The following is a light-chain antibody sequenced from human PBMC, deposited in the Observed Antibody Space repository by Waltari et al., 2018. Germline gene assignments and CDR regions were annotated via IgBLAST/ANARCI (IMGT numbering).Light chain of an antibody. V-gene: IGKV3-20*01. CDR1: QSVSSTY. J-gene: IGKJ4*01. Sequence: EIVLTQSPGTLSLSPGEGATLACRANQSVSSTYLAWYQQKPGQAPRLVIYGASSRATGIPDRFSGSGSGTDFTLTISRLEPEDFAVYYCQQYGNSPLTFGGGTKVEIK. CDR3: QQYGNSPLT. CDR2: GAS.